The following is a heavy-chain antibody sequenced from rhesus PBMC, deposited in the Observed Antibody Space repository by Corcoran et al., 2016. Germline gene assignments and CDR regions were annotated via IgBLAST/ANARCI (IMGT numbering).Heavy chain of an antibody. Sequence: QVQLQESGPGLAKPSETLSLTCAVSGYSISSGFAWSWVRQPPGRGLEWIGFIGGENGSTYYNPSLKSRVTSSKDTSTNQFSLRRTSVTAADTALYYCVRVDRRAVIIDYWGQGVLVTVSS. CDR2: IGGENGST. CDR1: GYSISSGFA. D-gene: IGHD2-39*01. J-gene: IGHJ4*01. CDR3: VRVDRRAVIIDY. V-gene: IGHV4-127*01.